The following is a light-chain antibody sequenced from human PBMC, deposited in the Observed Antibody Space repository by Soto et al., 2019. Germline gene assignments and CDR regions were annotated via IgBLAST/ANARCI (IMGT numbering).Light chain of an antibody. CDR2: GAS. Sequence: EIVMTQYPATLSVSPGERATLSCRAIQSVNSNLAWYQQKPGQAPRLLIFGASTRATGIPARFSGSGSGTEFTITISSLQSEDFAVYYCQEYNNWPPTWTFGQGTKVDIK. CDR3: QEYNNWPPTWT. V-gene: IGKV3-15*01. J-gene: IGKJ1*01. CDR1: QSVNSN.